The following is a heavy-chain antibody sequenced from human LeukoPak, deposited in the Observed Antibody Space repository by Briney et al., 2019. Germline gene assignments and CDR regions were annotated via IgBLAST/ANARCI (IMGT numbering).Heavy chain of an antibody. D-gene: IGHD4-17*01. J-gene: IGHJ6*02. CDR1: GFTFSTYW. Sequence: GGSLRLSCAASGFTFSTYWMHWVRQAPGKGLEWVAVISYDGSNKYYADSVKGRFTISRDNSKNTLYLQMNSLRAEDTAVYYCARDGEGMDVWGQGTTVTVSS. V-gene: IGHV3-30-3*01. CDR3: ARDGEGMDV. CDR2: ISYDGSNK.